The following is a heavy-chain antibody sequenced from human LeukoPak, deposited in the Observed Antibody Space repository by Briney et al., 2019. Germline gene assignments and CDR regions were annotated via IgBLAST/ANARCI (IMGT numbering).Heavy chain of an antibody. CDR1: GGTFSSYA. J-gene: IGHJ4*02. CDR2: IIPIFGTA. D-gene: IGHD6-13*01. Sequence: SVKVSCKASGGTFSSYAISWVRQAPGQGLEWMGGIIPIFGTANYAQKFQGRVTITADESTSTAYMELSSLRSEDTAVYYCARDRKDSSSPYYFDYWGQGTLVTVSS. CDR3: ARDRKDSSSPYYFDY. V-gene: IGHV1-69*13.